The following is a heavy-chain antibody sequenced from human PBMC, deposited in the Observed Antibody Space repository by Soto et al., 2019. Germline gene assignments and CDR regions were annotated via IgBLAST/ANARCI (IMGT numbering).Heavy chain of an antibody. V-gene: IGHV3-73*01. J-gene: IGHJ4*02. Sequence: EVQLEESGGGLVQPGGSLKLSCAASGFTFSGSAMHWVRQASGKGLEWVGRIRSKANSYATAYAASVTGRFTISRDDSKHTAYLQMNSLKTEDTAVYYCTRHVSANGFDYWGQGTLVTVSS. CDR1: GFTFSGSA. CDR2: IRSKANSYAT. D-gene: IGHD6-25*01. CDR3: TRHVSANGFDY.